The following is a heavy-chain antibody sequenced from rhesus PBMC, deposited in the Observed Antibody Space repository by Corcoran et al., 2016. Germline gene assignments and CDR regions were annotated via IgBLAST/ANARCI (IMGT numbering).Heavy chain of an antibody. CDR3: ARRGSYGALDFDY. Sequence: QVQLQESGPGLVKPSETLSLTCAVSGYSISSGYYWGWIRQPPGKGLEDIGYISGMRGRHYRQPPPQRRVTISKDQSKNQLPLKLRSVSAAETAGYYCARRGSYGALDFDYWGQGVLVTVSS. CDR2: ISGMRGRH. D-gene: IGHD1-44*02. J-gene: IGHJ4*01. CDR1: GYSISSGYY. V-gene: IGHV4-99*01.